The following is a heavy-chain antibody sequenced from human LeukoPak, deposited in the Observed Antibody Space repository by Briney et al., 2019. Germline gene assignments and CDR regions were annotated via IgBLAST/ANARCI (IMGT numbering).Heavy chain of an antibody. V-gene: IGHV1-18*01. CDR2: ISAYNGST. CDR1: GYTFTSYG. Sequence: ASVKVSCKASGYTFTSYGISWVRQAPGQGLEWMGWISAYNGSTNYAQKLQGRVTMTTDTSTSTAYMELRSLRSDDTAVYYCTRYSYGLGSDYWGQGTLVTVSS. D-gene: IGHD5-18*01. CDR3: TRYSYGLGSDY. J-gene: IGHJ4*02.